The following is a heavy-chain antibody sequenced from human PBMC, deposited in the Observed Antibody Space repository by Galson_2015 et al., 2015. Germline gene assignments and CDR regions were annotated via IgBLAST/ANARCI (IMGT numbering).Heavy chain of an antibody. V-gene: IGHV1-69*10. D-gene: IGHD1-26*01. CDR3: ARDKQRVGAPNWFDP. CDR1: GFTFSSYA. CDR2: INPVFGIA. Sequence: SVKVSCKAFGFTFSSYAISWVRQAPGQGLEWMGGINPVFGIANYAQKFQGRVTITADKATSTAYMELSSLRSEDTAVYYCARDKQRVGAPNWFDPWGQGTLVTVSS. J-gene: IGHJ5*02.